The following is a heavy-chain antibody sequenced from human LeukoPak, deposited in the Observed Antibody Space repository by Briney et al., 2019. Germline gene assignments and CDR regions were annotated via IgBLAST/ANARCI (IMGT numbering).Heavy chain of an antibody. Sequence: ASVKVSCKASGYTFTSYDINWVRQATEQGLEWMGWMNPNSGNTGYAQKFQGRVTMTRNTSISTAYMELSSLRSEDTAVYYCARELGLGYCSSTSCYGVWGQGTLVTVSS. CDR3: ARELGLGYCSSTSCYGV. J-gene: IGHJ4*02. CDR1: GYTFTSYD. D-gene: IGHD2-2*01. V-gene: IGHV1-8*01. CDR2: MNPNSGNT.